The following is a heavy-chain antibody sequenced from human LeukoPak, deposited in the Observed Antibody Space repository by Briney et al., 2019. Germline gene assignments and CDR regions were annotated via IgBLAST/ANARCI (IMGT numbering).Heavy chain of an antibody. Sequence: GGSLRLSCAASGFTVSSNYMSWVRQAPGKGLEWVAYISSSGGTIHYADSVKGRSTISRDNAKNSLYLQMNSLRVEDTAVYYCARDGQRVSWGQGTLVTVSS. D-gene: IGHD6-25*01. CDR2: ISSSGGTI. CDR3: ARDGQRVS. V-gene: IGHV3-11*04. CDR1: GFTVSSNY. J-gene: IGHJ5*02.